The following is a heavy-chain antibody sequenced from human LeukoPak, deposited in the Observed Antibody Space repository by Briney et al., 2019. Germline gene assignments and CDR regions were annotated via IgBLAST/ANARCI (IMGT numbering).Heavy chain of an antibody. V-gene: IGHV4-59*01. CDR3: PREEATYYYDSSGYYFAY. Sequence: SETLSLTCTVSGGSISSYYWSWIRQPPGKGLEWIGYIYYSGSTNYNPSLKSRVTISVDTSKNQFSLKLSSVTAADTAVYYCPREEATYYYDSSGYYFAYWGQGTLVTVSS. CDR1: GGSISSYY. CDR2: IYYSGST. J-gene: IGHJ4*02. D-gene: IGHD3-22*01.